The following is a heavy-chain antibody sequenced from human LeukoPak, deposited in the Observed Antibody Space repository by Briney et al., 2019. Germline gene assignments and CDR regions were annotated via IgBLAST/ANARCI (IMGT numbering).Heavy chain of an antibody. CDR2: ISSSGSTI. Sequence: GGSLRLSCAASGFTFSRHSMNWVRQAPGKGLEWVSYISSSGSTIYYADSVKGRFTISRDNAKNSLYLQMNSLRAEDTAVYYCAELGITMIGGVWGKGTTVTVSS. CDR1: GFTFSRHS. CDR3: AELGITMIGGV. D-gene: IGHD3-10*02. V-gene: IGHV3-48*04. J-gene: IGHJ6*04.